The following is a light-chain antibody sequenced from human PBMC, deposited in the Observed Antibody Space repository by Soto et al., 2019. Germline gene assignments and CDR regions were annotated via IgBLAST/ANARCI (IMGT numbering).Light chain of an antibody. J-gene: IGLJ1*01. CDR2: EVS. V-gene: IGLV2-23*02. CDR1: GSYNF. CDR3: CSDAGRSTYV. Sequence: SVLPQPASVSGSPGQSITISCTVGSYNFVSWYQQHPGKAPKVLIYEVSKRPSGVSDRFSGSKSGNTASLTISGLQAEDEADYYCCSDAGRSTYVFGTGTKVTVL.